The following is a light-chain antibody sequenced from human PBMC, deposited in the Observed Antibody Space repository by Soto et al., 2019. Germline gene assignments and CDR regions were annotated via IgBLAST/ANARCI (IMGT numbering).Light chain of an antibody. CDR2: AAS. Sequence: DIQMTQSPSSLSASVGDRVTITCRASQSISSYLNCYQQKPGKAPKLLIYAASSLQSGVPSRFSGSGSGTDFTLTISSLQPEDFATYYCQQSYRTPPLTFGQGTKVEIK. V-gene: IGKV1-39*01. CDR3: QQSYRTPPLT. CDR1: QSISSY. J-gene: IGKJ1*01.